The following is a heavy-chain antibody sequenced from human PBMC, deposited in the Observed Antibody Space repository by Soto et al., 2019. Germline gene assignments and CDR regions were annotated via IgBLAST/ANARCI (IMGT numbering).Heavy chain of an antibody. J-gene: IGHJ6*02. CDR3: ARGGGPDYYFGMDV. D-gene: IGHD3-16*01. CDR1: GGSISSGGHY. V-gene: IGHV4-31*03. CDR2: IYYSGST. Sequence: QVQLQESGPGLVKPSQTLSLTCTVSGGSISSGGHYWSWIRQHPGKGLEWIGHIYYSGSTYYNPSLKSRVTISVDTSKNQFPLKLSSVTAADTAVYYCARGGGPDYYFGMDVWGQGTTVTVSS.